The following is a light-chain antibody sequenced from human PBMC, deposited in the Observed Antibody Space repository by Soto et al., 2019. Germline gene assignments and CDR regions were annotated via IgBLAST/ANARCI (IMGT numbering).Light chain of an antibody. J-gene: IGLJ1*01. V-gene: IGLV2-14*01. CDR3: SSYTSSSTYV. Sequence: QSVLTQPASVSGSPGQSITISCTGTSSDVGGYNSVSWYQQHPGKAPKLMIYNVSNRPSGVSNHFSGSKSGNTASLTISGLQAEDEADYYCSSYTSSSTYVFGTGTRSPS. CDR2: NVS. CDR1: SSDVGGYNS.